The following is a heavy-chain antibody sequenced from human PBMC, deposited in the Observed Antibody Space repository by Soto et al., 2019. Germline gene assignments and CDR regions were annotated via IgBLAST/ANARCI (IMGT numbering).Heavy chain of an antibody. V-gene: IGHV1-18*01. CDR1: GYTCTSYS. CDR2: ISAYNGNT. CDR3: ARDAPPEDY. Sequence: QVQLVQSGAEVKKPGASVKVSCKASGYTCTSYSISWVRQAPGQELERMGWISAYNGNTNYAQKRKGRVTMTTDTSTSTAYMERRSMRSDDTAVYYCARDAPPEDYWGQGTLFTVSS. J-gene: IGHJ4*02.